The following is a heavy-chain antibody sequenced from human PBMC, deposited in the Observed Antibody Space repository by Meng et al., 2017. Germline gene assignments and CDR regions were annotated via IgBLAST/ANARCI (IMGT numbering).Heavy chain of an antibody. CDR2: IWYDGSNK. J-gene: IGHJ6*02. V-gene: IGHV3-33*01. Sequence: GESLKISCAASGFTFSSYGMHWVRQAPGQGLEWVAVIWYDGSNKYYADSVKGRFTISRDNSKNTLYLQMNSLRAEDTAVYYCARDGDEGCSSTSCLSHGMDFWGQGTMVTVSS. CDR1: GFTFSSYG. CDR3: ARDGDEGCSSTSCLSHGMDF. D-gene: IGHD2-2*01.